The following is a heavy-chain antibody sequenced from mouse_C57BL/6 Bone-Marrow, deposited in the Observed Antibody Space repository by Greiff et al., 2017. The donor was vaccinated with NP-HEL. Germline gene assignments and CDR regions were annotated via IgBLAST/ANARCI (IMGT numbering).Heavy chain of an antibody. CDR2: IHPNSGST. J-gene: IGHJ4*01. D-gene: IGHD3-2*02. V-gene: IGHV1-64*01. Sequence: QVQLQQPGAELVKPGASVKLSCKASGYTFTSYWMHWVKQRPGQGLVWIGMIHPNSGSTNYNEKFKSKATLTVDKSSSTAYMQLSSLTSEDSAVYYCARGAQATAMDYWGQGTSVTVSS. CDR1: GYTFTSYW. CDR3: ARGAQATAMDY.